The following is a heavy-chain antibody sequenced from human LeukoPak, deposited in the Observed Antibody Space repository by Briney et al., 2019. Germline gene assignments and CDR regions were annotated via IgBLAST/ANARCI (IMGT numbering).Heavy chain of an antibody. CDR1: GFTFDDYA. CDR3: VKGTAAGFVDH. D-gene: IGHD6-13*01. J-gene: IGHJ4*02. Sequence: GGSLRLSCAASGFTFDDYAMHWVRQAPGKGLEWVSGIGWNSGGIVYADSVKGRFTISRDNAKNSLYLQMNSLGAEDTALYYCVKGTAAGFVDHWGQGTLVTVSS. V-gene: IGHV3-9*01. CDR2: IGWNSGGI.